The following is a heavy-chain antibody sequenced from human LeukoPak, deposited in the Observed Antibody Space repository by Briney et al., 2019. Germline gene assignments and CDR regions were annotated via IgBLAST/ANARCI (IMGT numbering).Heavy chain of an antibody. D-gene: IGHD2-21*02. CDR1: GFTFSSYS. Sequence: PGGSLRLSCAASGFTFSSYSMNWVRQAPGKGLEWVSYISSSSSTIYYADSVKSRFTISRDNAKNSLYLQMNSLRAEDTAVYYCARGVTYFDYWGQGTLVTVSS. CDR3: ARGVTYFDY. V-gene: IGHV3-48*01. J-gene: IGHJ4*02. CDR2: ISSSSSTI.